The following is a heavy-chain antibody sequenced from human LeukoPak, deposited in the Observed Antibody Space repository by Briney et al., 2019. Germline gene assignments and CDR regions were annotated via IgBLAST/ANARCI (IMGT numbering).Heavy chain of an antibody. CDR2: ISAYNGNT. CDR3: ARDGIIAAAGIKDY. V-gene: IGHV1-18*04. CDR1: GYIFTSYG. Sequence: GASVKVSCKASGYIFTSYGISWVRQAPGQGLEWMGWISAYNGNTNYAQKLQGRVTMTTDTSTSTAYMELRSLRSDDTAVYYCARDGIIAAAGIKDYWGQGTLVTVSS. D-gene: IGHD6-13*01. J-gene: IGHJ4*02.